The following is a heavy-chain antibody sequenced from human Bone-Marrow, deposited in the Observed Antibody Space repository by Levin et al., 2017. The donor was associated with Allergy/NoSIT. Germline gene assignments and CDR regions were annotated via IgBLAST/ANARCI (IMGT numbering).Heavy chain of an antibody. D-gene: IGHD6-19*01. Sequence: SETLSLTCTVSGVSISSGVFYWGWIRQPPGSGLEWIGSIYYRGHTQYNPSLKGRATISVDTSMNRFSLTLNSVIAADTAVYYCARRDQYRNGWIPGFDYWGPGSLVTVSS. CDR2: IYYRGHT. V-gene: IGHV4-39*01. CDR3: ARRDQYRNGWIPGFDY. J-gene: IGHJ4*02. CDR1: GVSISSGVFY.